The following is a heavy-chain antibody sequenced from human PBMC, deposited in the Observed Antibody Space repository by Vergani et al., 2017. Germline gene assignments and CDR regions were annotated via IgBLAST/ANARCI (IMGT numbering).Heavy chain of an antibody. CDR3: ARTIVGATPLFDY. V-gene: IGHV4-61*08. CDR2: IYYSGST. Sequence: QVQLQESGPGLVKPSQTLSLTCTVSGDSIRSGVYYWSWIRQPPGKGLEWIGYIYYSGSTNYNPSLKSRVTISVDTSKNQFSLKLSSVTAADTAVYYCARTIVGATPLFDYWGQGTLVTVSS. J-gene: IGHJ4*02. D-gene: IGHD1-26*01. CDR1: GDSIRSGVYY.